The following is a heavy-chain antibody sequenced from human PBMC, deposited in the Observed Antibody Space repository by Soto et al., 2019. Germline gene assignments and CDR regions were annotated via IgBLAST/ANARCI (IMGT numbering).Heavy chain of an antibody. Sequence: GGSLRLSCAASGFTVTSYYMSWVRQAPGKGLEWVSLIYTGGNTNYADSVKSRFTISGDNSKNTLYLQMNSLRAEDTAVYYCARDYYYGSGNYYRADYYHYGMDVWGQGTTVTVSS. CDR3: ARDYYYGSGNYYRADYYHYGMDV. CDR2: IYTGGNT. CDR1: GFTVTSYY. V-gene: IGHV3-53*01. J-gene: IGHJ6*02. D-gene: IGHD3-10*01.